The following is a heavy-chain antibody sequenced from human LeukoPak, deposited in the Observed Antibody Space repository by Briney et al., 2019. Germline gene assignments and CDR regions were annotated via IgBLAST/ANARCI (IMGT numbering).Heavy chain of an antibody. J-gene: IGHJ4*02. CDR3: AHMVRDSPDY. D-gene: IGHD3-10*01. Sequence: PGGSLRLSCAASGFTFSLYGMHWVRQAPGKGLEWVAFIRYDGSNKYYADSVKGRFTISRDNSKNTLYLQMNSLRAEDTAVYYCAHMVRDSPDYWGQGTLVTVSS. V-gene: IGHV3-30*02. CDR1: GFTFSLYG. CDR2: IRYDGSNK.